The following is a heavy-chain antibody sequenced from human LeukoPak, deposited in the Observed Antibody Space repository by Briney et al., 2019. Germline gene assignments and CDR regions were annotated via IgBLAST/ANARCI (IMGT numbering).Heavy chain of an antibody. CDR2: ISSSSSYI. V-gene: IGHV3-21*01. D-gene: IGHD6-19*01. CDR3: ARATRPPSYSSVYFDY. CDR1: GFTFSSYS. J-gene: IGHJ4*02. Sequence: GGSLRLYCAASGFTFSSYSMNWVRQAPGKGLDWVSSISSSSSYIYYADSVKGRFTISRDNAKNSLYLQMNSLRAEDTAVYYCARATRPPSYSSVYFDYWGQGTLVTVSS.